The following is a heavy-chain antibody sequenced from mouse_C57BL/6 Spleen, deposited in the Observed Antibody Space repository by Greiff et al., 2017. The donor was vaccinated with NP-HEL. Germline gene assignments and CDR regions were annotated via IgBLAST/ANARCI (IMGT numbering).Heavy chain of an antibody. CDR3: ARSLTGDYFDY. CDR2: IYPGDGDT. V-gene: IGHV1-80*01. CDR1: GYAFSSYW. J-gene: IGHJ2*01. D-gene: IGHD4-1*01. Sequence: VQLQQSGAELVKPGASVKISCKASGYAFSSYWLNWVKQRPGRGLEWFGQIYPGDGDTNYNGKFKGKATLTADKSSSTAYMQLSSLTSEDSAVYFCARSLTGDYFDYWGQGTTLTVSS.